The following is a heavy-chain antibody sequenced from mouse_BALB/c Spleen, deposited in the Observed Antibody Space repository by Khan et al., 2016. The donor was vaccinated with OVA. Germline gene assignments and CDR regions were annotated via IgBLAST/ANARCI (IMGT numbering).Heavy chain of an antibody. CDR3: ASHLTGSFDY. CDR1: GFSFSSYG. D-gene: IGHD4-1*01. J-gene: IGHJ3*01. Sequence: EVQGVESGGDLVKPGGSLKLSCAASGFSFSSYGMSWVRQTPDKRLEWVATISSAGDYTYYPDNVKGRFTISRDNAKNTLYLQMSSLKSEDTAMFYCASHLTGSFDYWGQGTLVTVSA. CDR2: ISSAGDYT. V-gene: IGHV5-6*01.